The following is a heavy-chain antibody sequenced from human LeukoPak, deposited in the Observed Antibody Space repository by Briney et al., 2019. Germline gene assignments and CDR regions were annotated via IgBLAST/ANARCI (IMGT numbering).Heavy chain of an antibody. Sequence: PGGSLTLSCPASGFTFSSYWMHWVRQAPGKGLVWVSRINSDGSSTSYADSVKGRFTISRDNAKNTLYLQMISLRAEDTAVYYCARVTQIYGDYVYYWGQGTLVTVSS. CDR3: ARVTQIYGDYVYY. CDR2: INSDGSST. CDR1: GFTFSSYW. D-gene: IGHD4-17*01. V-gene: IGHV3-74*01. J-gene: IGHJ4*02.